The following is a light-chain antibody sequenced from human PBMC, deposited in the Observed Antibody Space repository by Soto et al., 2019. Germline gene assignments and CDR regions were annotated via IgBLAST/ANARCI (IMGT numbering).Light chain of an antibody. J-gene: IGLJ3*02. CDR2: ENN. CDR1: SSNIGNNY. CDR3: GTWDSNLSAL. Sequence: QSVLTQPPSVSAAPGQKVTISCSGSSSNIGNNYVSWYQQLPGTAPKLLIYENNKRPSGIPDRFSGSKSGTSATLGITGHQTGDEADYYCGTWDSNLSALFGGGTKVTVL. V-gene: IGLV1-51*02.